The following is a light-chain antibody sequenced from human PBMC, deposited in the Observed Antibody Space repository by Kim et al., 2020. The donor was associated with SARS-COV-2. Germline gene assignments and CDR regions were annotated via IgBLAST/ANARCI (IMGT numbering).Light chain of an antibody. CDR2: LNSDGSH. V-gene: IGLV4-69*01. CDR1: SGHSSYA. J-gene: IGLJ3*02. CDR3: QTWGTGDWV. Sequence: ASVKLPGTLSSGHSSYAIAWHQQQPEKGPRYLMKLNSDGSHSKGDGIPDRFSGSSSGAERYLTISSLQSEDEADYYCQTWGTGDWVFGGGTKLTVL.